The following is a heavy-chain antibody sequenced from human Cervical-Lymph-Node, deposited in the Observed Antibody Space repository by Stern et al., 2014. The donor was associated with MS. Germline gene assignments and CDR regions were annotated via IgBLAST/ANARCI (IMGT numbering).Heavy chain of an antibody. V-gene: IGHV1-46*02. CDR2: INPSGAT. CDR3: AVRYCSGGRCYSVPDV. J-gene: IGHJ6*02. CDR1: EYTHNNYL. D-gene: IGHD2-15*01. Sequence: QVQLVESRSEVKKPGASVKVSCKASEYTHNNYLIHWVRQAPGQRPDSIGGINPSGATNYDKKVQDRVTMTTDASTSTFYMELSRLRSEDTAVYYCAVRYCSGGRCYSVPDVWGQGTTVIVSS.